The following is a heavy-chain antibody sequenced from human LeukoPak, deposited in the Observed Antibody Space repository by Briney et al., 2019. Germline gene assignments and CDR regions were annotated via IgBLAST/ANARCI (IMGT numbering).Heavy chain of an antibody. Sequence: SVKVSCKASGYTFSSYYIHWVRQAPGQGLEWMGRIIPILGIANYAQKFQGRVTITADKSTSTAYMELSSLRSEDTAVYYCARALGGGYSYGYAADYWGQGTLVTVSS. D-gene: IGHD5-18*01. V-gene: IGHV1-69*04. CDR3: ARALGGGYSYGYAADY. CDR1: GYTFSSYY. CDR2: IIPILGIA. J-gene: IGHJ4*02.